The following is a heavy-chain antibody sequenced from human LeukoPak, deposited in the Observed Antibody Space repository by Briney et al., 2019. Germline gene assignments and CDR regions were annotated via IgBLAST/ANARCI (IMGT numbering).Heavy chain of an antibody. J-gene: IGHJ4*02. V-gene: IGHV3-23*01. CDR2: ITGSGGTT. CDR3: AKDGNWARFEN. CDR1: GFAFSNYG. D-gene: IGHD7-27*01. Sequence: GSLRLSCAASGFAFSNYGMNWVRQAPGKGLEWVSGITGSGGTTYYADSVKGRFTISRDNSKNTLYLQMNSPRAEDTAAYYCAKDGNWARFENWGQGTLVTVSS.